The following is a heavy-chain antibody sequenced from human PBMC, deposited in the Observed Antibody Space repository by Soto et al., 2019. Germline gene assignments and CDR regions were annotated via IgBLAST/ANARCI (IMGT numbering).Heavy chain of an antibody. J-gene: IGHJ6*02. CDR1: GFTFSSYG. V-gene: IGHV3-30*18. Sequence: QVQLVESGGGVVQPGRSLRLSCAASGFTFSSYGMHWVRQAPGKGLEWVAVISYDGENKYYADSVKGRFTISRDNSKSTRYLQMNSLRADDTAVYYCAKDYLQWLLARYYYGMDVWGHGTTVTVSS. CDR2: ISYDGENK. D-gene: IGHD6-19*01. CDR3: AKDYLQWLLARYYYGMDV.